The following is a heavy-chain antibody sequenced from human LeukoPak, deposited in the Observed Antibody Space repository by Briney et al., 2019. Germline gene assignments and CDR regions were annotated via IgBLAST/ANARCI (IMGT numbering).Heavy chain of an antibody. CDR2: LSDSDGNT. V-gene: IGHV3-23*01. CDR3: AKVSTTSCYGWNDY. CDR1: GFTFSSYA. D-gene: IGHD2-2*01. J-gene: IGHJ4*02. Sequence: PGGSLRLSCAASGFTFSSYAVSWVRRAPGKGLEWVSALSDSDGNTYYADSVKGRFTISRDNSKSTLYLQMNSLRADDTAVYYCAKVSTTSCYGWNDYWGQGTLVTVSS.